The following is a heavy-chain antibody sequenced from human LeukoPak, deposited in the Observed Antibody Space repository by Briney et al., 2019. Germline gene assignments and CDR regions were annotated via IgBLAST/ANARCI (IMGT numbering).Heavy chain of an antibody. V-gene: IGHV3-7*01. J-gene: IGHJ4*02. CDR2: IKQDGSEK. CDR1: GFTFNSYW. D-gene: IGHD3-22*01. CDR3: ARDGNYYDSSGPY. Sequence: GGSLRLSCAASGFTFNSYWMSWVRQAPGKGLEWVANIKQDGSEKYYVDSVKGRFTITSDNAKNSLYLQMNSLRAEDTAVYYCARDGNYYDSSGPYWGQGTLVTVSS.